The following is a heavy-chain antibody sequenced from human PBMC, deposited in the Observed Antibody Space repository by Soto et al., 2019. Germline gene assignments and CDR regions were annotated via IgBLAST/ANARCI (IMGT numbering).Heavy chain of an antibody. CDR1: GGSFSGYY. V-gene: IGHV4-34*01. Sequence: SETLSLTCAVYGGSFSGYYWSWIRQPPGKGLEWIGEINHSGSTNYNPSLKSRVTISVDTSKNQFSLRLSSVTAADTAVYYCARVRSSIAVAPHFDYWGQGTLVTVS. D-gene: IGHD6-19*01. J-gene: IGHJ4*02. CDR2: INHSGST. CDR3: ARVRSSIAVAPHFDY.